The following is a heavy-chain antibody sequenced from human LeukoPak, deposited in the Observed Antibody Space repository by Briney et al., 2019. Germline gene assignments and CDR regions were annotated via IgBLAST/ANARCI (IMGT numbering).Heavy chain of an antibody. CDR1: GFTFSSYW. Sequence: GGSLSLSCAVSGFTFSSYWLSWVRQPPGKGLEWVGNIKQDGSKKYYVDPVKGRFTISRDNANYSLYLQMNSLRAEDTAVYDCARGRGRLCDPWGQGTLLTVSS. J-gene: IGHJ5*02. CDR3: ARGRGRLCDP. D-gene: IGHD2-2*01. CDR2: IKQDGSKK. V-gene: IGHV3-7*01.